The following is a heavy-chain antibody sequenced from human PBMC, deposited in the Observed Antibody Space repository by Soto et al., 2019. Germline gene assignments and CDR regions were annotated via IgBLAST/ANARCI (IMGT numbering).Heavy chain of an antibody. Sequence: GGSLRLSCAASGLTLSNAWMSWVRQAPGRGLEWVGRIKSKTDGGTTDYAAPVKGRFTISRDDSKTTLYLQMNSLKTEDTAVYYCTTDLMGLRLGVGPLVDYWGQGTLVTV. D-gene: IGHD5-12*01. CDR2: IKSKTDGGTT. J-gene: IGHJ4*02. CDR1: GLTLSNAW. V-gene: IGHV3-15*01. CDR3: TTDLMGLRLGVGPLVDY.